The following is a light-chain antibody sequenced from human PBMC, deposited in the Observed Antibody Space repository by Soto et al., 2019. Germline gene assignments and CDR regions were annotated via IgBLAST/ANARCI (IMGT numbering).Light chain of an antibody. V-gene: IGKV2-30*01. Sequence: DVVMTQSPLSLPVTLGQPASISCRSSQSLVYSDGNTYLNWFQQRPGQSPRRLIYKVSNRDSGVPDRFSGSGSGTDFTLKISRVEAEDVGVYYCMQATQSLWTFGQGTKVDIK. CDR1: QSLVYSDGNTY. CDR3: MQATQSLWT. J-gene: IGKJ1*01. CDR2: KVS.